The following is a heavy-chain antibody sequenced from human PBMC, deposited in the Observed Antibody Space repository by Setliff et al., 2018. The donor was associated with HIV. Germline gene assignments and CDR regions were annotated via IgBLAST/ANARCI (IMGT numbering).Heavy chain of an antibody. CDR1: GKSLSNYW. J-gene: IGHJ3*02. CDR3: SRGIAVAGHDFANTPGDI. Sequence: GESLKISCKGSGKSLSNYWINWVRQMPGKGLEWMGRIDPSDSYINYGPSFQGHVTISADKSTNTAFLQWSSLKASDSAIYYCSRGIAVAGHDFANTPGDIWGQGTMVTVTS. D-gene: IGHD6-19*01. V-gene: IGHV5-10-1*01. CDR2: IDPSDSYI.